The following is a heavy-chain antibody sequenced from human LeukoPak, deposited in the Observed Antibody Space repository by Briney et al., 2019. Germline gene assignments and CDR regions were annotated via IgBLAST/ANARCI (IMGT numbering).Heavy chain of an antibody. CDR3: ARTYSGYDLVFPVNFDY. CDR2: IYGSGTI. V-gene: IGHV4-4*07. D-gene: IGHD5-12*01. Sequence: SETLSLTCTVSGGSISRSYWSWMRQPAGKGPEWIGRIYGSGTITYNPSLESRVTMSVDTSKNQFSLKLSSVTAADTAVYYCARTYSGYDLVFPVNFDYWGQGTLVTVSS. J-gene: IGHJ4*02. CDR1: GGSISRSY.